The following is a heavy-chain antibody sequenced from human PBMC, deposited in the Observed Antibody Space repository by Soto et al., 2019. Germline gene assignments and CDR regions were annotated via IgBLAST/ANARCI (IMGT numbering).Heavy chain of an antibody. CDR1: GGSIRSGGYY. CDR3: ARQGSSSWYNDY. CDR2: IYYSGST. J-gene: IGHJ4*02. Sequence: SETLSLTCTVSGGSIRSGGYYWSWIRQHPGKGLEWIGYIYYSGSTYYNPSLKSRVTISVDTSKNQFSLKLSSVTAADTAVYYCARQGSSSWYNDYWGQGTLVTVSS. D-gene: IGHD6-13*01. V-gene: IGHV4-31*03.